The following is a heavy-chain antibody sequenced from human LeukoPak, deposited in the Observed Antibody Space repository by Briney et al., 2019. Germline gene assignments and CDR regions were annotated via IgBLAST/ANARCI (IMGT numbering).Heavy chain of an antibody. V-gene: IGHV3-21*01. CDR2: ISGDSSDI. CDR1: GFTFKNYA. J-gene: IGHJ6*04. CDR3: ARLNYDILTGYYSSFLDV. D-gene: IGHD3-9*01. Sequence: GGSLRLSCATSGFTFKNYAMNWVRQAPGKGLEWVSSISGDSSDIYYADSVMGRSTISRDNAKNSLYLQMNSLRAEDTAVYYCARLNYDILTGYYSSFLDVWGKGTTVTVSS.